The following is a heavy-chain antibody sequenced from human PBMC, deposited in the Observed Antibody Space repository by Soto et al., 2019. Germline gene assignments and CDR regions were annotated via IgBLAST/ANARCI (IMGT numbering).Heavy chain of an antibody. V-gene: IGHV3-74*01. CDR3: ARDRGSRYFDWLSHDAFDI. Sequence: GGSLRLSCAASGFTFSSYWMHWVRQAPGKGLVWVSRINSDGSSTSYADSVKGRFTISRGNAKNTLYLQMNSLRAEDTAVYYCARDRGSRYFDWLSHDAFDIWGQGTMVTVSS. D-gene: IGHD3-9*01. CDR1: GFTFSSYW. CDR2: INSDGSST. J-gene: IGHJ3*02.